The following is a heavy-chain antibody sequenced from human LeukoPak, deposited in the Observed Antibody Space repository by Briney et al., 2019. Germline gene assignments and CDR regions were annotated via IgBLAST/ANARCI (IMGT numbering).Heavy chain of an antibody. D-gene: IGHD2-2*01. Sequence: PGGSLRLSCAASGFTFSSYWMHWVRQAPGKGLVWVSRINSDGSSTSYADSVKGRFTISRDNAKNTLYLQMDSLRAEDTAVYYCARGGLGYCSSTSCYIQSYWGQGTLVTVSS. J-gene: IGHJ4*02. CDR1: GFTFSSYW. CDR2: INSDGSST. V-gene: IGHV3-74*01. CDR3: ARGGLGYCSSTSCYIQSY.